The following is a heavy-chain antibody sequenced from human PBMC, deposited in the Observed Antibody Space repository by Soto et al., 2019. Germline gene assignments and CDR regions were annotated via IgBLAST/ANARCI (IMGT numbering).Heavy chain of an antibody. V-gene: IGHV5-51*03. Sequence: EVQLVQSGAEVKKPGESLKISCKTSGFTFTDYWIGWVRQMPGKGLEWMGIIYPDDSDTRYSPSFQGQVTISADKSIRTAYLQWSSLKASDTAIYFCARQGKVSARLNLFDSWGQGTLVTVSS. CDR2: IYPDDSDT. D-gene: IGHD6-6*01. CDR1: GFTFTDYW. CDR3: ARQGKVSARLNLFDS. J-gene: IGHJ4*02.